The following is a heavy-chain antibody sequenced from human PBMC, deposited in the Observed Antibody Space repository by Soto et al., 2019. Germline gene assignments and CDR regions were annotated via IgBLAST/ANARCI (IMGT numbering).Heavy chain of an antibody. V-gene: IGHV4-31*03. D-gene: IGHD1-26*01. CDR2: IYYSGST. CDR1: GGSISSGGYY. Sequence: QVQLQESVPGLVKPSQTLSLTCTVSGGSISSGGYYWSWIRQHPGKGLEWIGYIYYSGSTYYNPSIKSGVTISVDTSKNQFSMKLSSVTAADTAVYYCAREGGIVGAIAAVYWGQGTLVTVSS. CDR3: AREGGIVGAIAAVY. J-gene: IGHJ4*02.